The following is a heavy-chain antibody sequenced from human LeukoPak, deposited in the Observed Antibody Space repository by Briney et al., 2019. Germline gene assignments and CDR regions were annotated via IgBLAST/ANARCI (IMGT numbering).Heavy chain of an antibody. Sequence: SETLSLTYTVSGGSISSYYWSWIRQPPGKGLEWIGYIYYSGSTNYNPSLKSRVTISVDTSKNQFSLKLSSVTAADTAVYYCARVVRGYYYGSGSPPLYYYYMDVWGKGTTVTISS. D-gene: IGHD3-10*01. CDR3: ARVVRGYYYGSGSPPLYYYYMDV. CDR2: IYYSGST. V-gene: IGHV4-59*01. J-gene: IGHJ6*03. CDR1: GGSISSYY.